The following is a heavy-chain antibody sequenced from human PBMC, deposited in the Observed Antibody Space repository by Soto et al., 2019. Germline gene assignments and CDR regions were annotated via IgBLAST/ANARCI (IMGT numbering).Heavy chain of an antibody. V-gene: IGHV3-15*07. D-gene: IGHD2-8*02. CDR2: IKTKTEGGTT. Sequence: ESGGGLVKPGGSLRLSCAASGFTFSNAWMNWVRQAPGKGLEWVGRIKTKTEGGTTDYAAPVKGRFTISRDDSKNTLYLQMNSLRTEDTAVYYCTTVTSTGWPWGQGALVTVST. J-gene: IGHJ4*02. CDR3: TTVTSTGWP. CDR1: GFTFSNAW.